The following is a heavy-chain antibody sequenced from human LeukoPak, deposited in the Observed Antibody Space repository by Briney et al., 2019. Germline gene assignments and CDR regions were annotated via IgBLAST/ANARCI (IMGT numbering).Heavy chain of an antibody. J-gene: IGHJ6*03. CDR3: ARGYCSSTSCYNGYYYYMDV. Sequence: SETLSLTCAVYGGSFSGYYWSWIRQPPGKGLEWIEEINHSGSTNYNPSLKSRVTISVDTSKNQFSLKLSSATAADTAVYYCARGYCSSTSCYNGYYYYMDVWGKGTTVTVSS. CDR2: INHSGST. D-gene: IGHD2-2*02. CDR1: GGSFSGYY. V-gene: IGHV4-34*01.